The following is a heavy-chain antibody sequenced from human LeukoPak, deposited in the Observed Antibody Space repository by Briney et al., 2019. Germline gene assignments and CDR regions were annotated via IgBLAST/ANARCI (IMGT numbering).Heavy chain of an antibody. D-gene: IGHD3-10*01. CDR3: AKRGGYYGSGSYWPYYYYGTDV. V-gene: IGHV3-23*01. J-gene: IGHJ6*02. Sequence: GGSLRLSCAASGFTFSSYAMSWVRQAPGKGLEWVLAISGSGGSTYYADSVKGRFTISRDNSKNTLYLQMNSLRAEDTAVYYCAKRGGYYGSGSYWPYYYYGTDVWGQGTTVTVSS. CDR2: ISGSGGST. CDR1: GFTFSSYA.